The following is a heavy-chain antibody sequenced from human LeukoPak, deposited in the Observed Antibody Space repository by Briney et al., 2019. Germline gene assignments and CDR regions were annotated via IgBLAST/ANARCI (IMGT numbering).Heavy chain of an antibody. CDR2: IRYDGSNK. Sequence: GGSLRLSCAASGFTFSSYGMHWVRQAPGKGLEWVAFIRYDGSNKYYADSVKGRFTISRDNAKNSLYLQMNSLTAEDTAVYYCTRDPRLLGYWGQGTLVTVSS. V-gene: IGHV3-30*02. D-gene: IGHD2-21*01. CDR1: GFTFSSYG. J-gene: IGHJ4*02. CDR3: TRDPRLLGY.